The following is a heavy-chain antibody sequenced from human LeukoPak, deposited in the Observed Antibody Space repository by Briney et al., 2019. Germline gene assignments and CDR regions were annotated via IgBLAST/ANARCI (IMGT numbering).Heavy chain of an antibody. Sequence: GESLKISWKGSGYSFTGYWIGWLRQIRGKGLEWMGIIYPVDSDTRYSSCFQGQVTISADKSISNAYLQWRSLKASDTVMYYCARQMRGAFDMWGQGTMVTVSS. D-gene: IGHD3-10*01. V-gene: IGHV5-51*01. J-gene: IGHJ3*02. CDR3: ARQMRGAFDM. CDR2: IYPVDSDT. CDR1: GYSFTGYW.